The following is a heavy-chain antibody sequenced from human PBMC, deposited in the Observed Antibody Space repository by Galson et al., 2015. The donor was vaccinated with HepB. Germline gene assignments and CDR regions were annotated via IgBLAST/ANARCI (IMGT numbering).Heavy chain of an antibody. Sequence: SLTCAVSGGSISSSSYYWGWIRQPPGKGLEWIGSIYYSGSTYYNPSLKSRVTISVDTSKNQFSLKLSSVTAADTAVYYCARSGYSSSGFDYWGQGTLVTVSS. CDR2: IYYSGST. CDR3: ARSGYSSSGFDY. J-gene: IGHJ4*02. V-gene: IGHV4-39*01. CDR1: GGSISSSSYY. D-gene: IGHD6-13*01.